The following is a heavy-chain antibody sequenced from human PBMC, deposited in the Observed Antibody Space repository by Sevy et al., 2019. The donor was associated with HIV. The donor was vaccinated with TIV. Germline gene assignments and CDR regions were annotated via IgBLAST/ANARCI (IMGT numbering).Heavy chain of an antibody. CDR2: ISYDGSDT. CDR3: ARPRANYVDHYFFYAMDV. D-gene: IGHD4-17*01. CDR1: GFAFSNYYA. J-gene: IGHJ6*02. Sequence: GGSLRLSCAASGFAFSNYYAMHWVRQAPGKGLEWVALISYDGSDTYYAGSVKGRFTVSRDNFKNTPFLQMNSLTTEDTAVYYCARPRANYVDHYFFYAMDVWGQGTTVTVSS. V-gene: IGHV3-30-3*01.